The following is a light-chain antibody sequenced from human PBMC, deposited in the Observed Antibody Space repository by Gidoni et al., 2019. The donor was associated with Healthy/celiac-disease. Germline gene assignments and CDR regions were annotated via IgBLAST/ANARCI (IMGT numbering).Light chain of an antibody. Sequence: DIQRTQSPSSLSASVGDRVTITCRASQSISSYLNWYQQKPGQAPKLLIYAASSLQSGVPSRFSGSGSGTDFTLTISSLQPEDFATYYCQQSSRTPRTFGQGTKVEIK. CDR2: AAS. CDR3: QQSSRTPRT. J-gene: IGKJ1*01. V-gene: IGKV1-39*01. CDR1: QSISSY.